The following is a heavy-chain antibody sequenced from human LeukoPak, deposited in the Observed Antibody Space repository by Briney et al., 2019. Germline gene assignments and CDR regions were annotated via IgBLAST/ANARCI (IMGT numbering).Heavy chain of an antibody. CDR3: ARRRCSSTSCYAYRVVVNWFDP. V-gene: IGHV4-59*12. CDR1: GGSLRGFY. Sequence: SETLSLTCPGSGGSLRGFYWRWIRQPPGRGGAGVGYLYFSGSTNYNRSLKSRVTISVDTSKNQFSLKLSSVTAADTAVYYCARRRCSSTSCYAYRVVVNWFDPWGQGTLVTVSS. CDR2: LYFSGST. J-gene: IGHJ5*02. D-gene: IGHD2-2*01.